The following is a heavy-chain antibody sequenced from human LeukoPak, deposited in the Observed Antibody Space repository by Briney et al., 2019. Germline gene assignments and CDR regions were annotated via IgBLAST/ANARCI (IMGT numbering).Heavy chain of an antibody. CDR1: GGSLSSSSYY. V-gene: IGHV4-39*01. D-gene: IGHD1-26*01. CDR2: IYYSGST. Sequence: SETLSLTCTVSGGSLSSSSYYWGWVRQPPGKGLEWVGSIYYSGSTYYDPSLKSRVTISVDTSKNQFSLKLSSVTAADTAVYYCARNTIAIVGATRYFDYWGQGTLVTVSS. J-gene: IGHJ4*02. CDR3: ARNTIAIVGATRYFDY.